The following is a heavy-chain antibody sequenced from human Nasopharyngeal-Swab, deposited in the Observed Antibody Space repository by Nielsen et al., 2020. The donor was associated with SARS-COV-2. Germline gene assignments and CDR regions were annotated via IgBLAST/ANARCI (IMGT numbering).Heavy chain of an antibody. CDR3: ARNRVSSTSEAPNYYYYYGMDV. Sequence: SETLSLTCAVYGGSFSGYYWSWIRQPPGKGLEWIGGINHSGSTNYNPSLKSRVTISVDTSKNQFSLKLSSVTAADTAVYYCARNRVSSTSEAPNYYYYYGMDVWGQGTTVTVSS. V-gene: IGHV4-34*01. D-gene: IGHD2-2*01. CDR2: INHSGST. J-gene: IGHJ6*02. CDR1: GGSFSGYY.